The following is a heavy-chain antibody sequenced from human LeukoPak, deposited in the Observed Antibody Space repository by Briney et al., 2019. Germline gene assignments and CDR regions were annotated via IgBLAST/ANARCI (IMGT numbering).Heavy chain of an antibody. J-gene: IGHJ4*02. CDR3: ARATLQYNWNDLVYYFDY. Sequence: SETLSLTCTVSGYSISSGYYWSWIRQPAGKGLEWIGRIYTSGSTNYNPSLKSRVTISVDTSKNQFSLKLSSVTAADTAVYYCARATLQYNWNDLVYYFDYWGQGTLVTVSS. V-gene: IGHV4-61*02. D-gene: IGHD1-20*01. CDR2: IYTSGST. CDR1: GYSISSGYY.